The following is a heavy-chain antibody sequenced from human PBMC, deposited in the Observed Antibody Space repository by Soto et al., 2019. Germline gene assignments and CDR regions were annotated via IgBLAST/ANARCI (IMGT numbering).Heavy chain of an antibody. CDR1: GYLINSGYS. D-gene: IGHD3-22*01. J-gene: IGHJ4*01. V-gene: IGHV4-38-2*02. Sequence: PSETLSLTCKVSGYLINSGYSWGWIRQSPGKGLEWIGSTSYDGKSYYKPSLKSRVVMSVDLANNQFSLRPRSVTAADTAVYYCARDLSSGYQTFYFDYWGQGTPVTDSS. CDR3: ARDLSSGYQTFYFDY. CDR2: TSYDGKS.